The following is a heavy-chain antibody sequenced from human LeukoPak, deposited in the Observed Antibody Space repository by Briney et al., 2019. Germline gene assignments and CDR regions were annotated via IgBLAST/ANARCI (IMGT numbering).Heavy chain of an antibody. CDR3: ARDIGYGDYAGQDY. D-gene: IGHD4-17*01. J-gene: IGHJ4*02. Sequence: ASVKVSCKASGYTFSDYYMHWVRQAPGQGLEWMGWINPNSGGTNYAQKFQDRVTMTRDTSISTAYMELSRLRSDDTAVYYRARDIGYGDYAGQDYWGQGTLVTVSS. CDR1: GYTFSDYY. CDR2: INPNSGGT. V-gene: IGHV1-2*02.